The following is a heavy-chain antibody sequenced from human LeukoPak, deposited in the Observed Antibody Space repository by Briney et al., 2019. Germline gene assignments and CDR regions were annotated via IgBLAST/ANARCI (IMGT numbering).Heavy chain of an antibody. CDR2: ISGSGGSI. CDR3: AQQASDRGLWSHYDFDY. CDR1: GFTFSSYA. J-gene: IGHJ4*02. D-gene: IGHD5-18*01. V-gene: IGHV3-23*01. Sequence: GGSLRLSCAASGFTFSSYAMSWVRQAPGKGLEWVSAISGSGGSIYYADSVKGRFTISRDNSKHTLYLQMNSLRAEDTAVYYCAQQASDRGLWSHYDFDYWGQGTLVTVSS.